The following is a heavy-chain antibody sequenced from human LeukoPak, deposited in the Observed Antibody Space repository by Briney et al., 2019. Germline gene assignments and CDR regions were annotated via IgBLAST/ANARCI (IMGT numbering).Heavy chain of an antibody. V-gene: IGHV4-34*01. CDR3: ARHDIGWPHGYFDY. D-gene: IGHD2-15*01. CDR1: GGSFSGYY. J-gene: IGHJ4*02. CDR2: INHSGST. Sequence: MTSETLSLTCAVYGGSFSGYYWSWIRQPPGKGLEWIGEINHSGSTNYNPSLKSRVTISVDTSKNQFSLKLSSVTAADTAVYYCARHDIGWPHGYFDYWGQGTLVTVSS.